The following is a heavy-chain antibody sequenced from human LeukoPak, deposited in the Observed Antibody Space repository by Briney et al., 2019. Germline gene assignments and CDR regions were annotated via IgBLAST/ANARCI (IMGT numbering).Heavy chain of an antibody. Sequence: PSETLSLTCTVSGGSISGYYWSWIRQPPGKGLEWIGYIYYSGSTNYNPSLKSRVTISVDTSKNQFSLKLSSVTAADTAVYYCARDSSSSTGFDPWGQGTLVTVSS. J-gene: IGHJ5*02. D-gene: IGHD6-6*01. V-gene: IGHV4-59*01. CDR1: GGSISGYY. CDR2: IYYSGST. CDR3: ARDSSSSTGFDP.